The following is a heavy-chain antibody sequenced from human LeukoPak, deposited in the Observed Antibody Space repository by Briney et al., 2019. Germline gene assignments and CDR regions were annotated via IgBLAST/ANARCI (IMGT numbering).Heavy chain of an antibody. CDR3: ARVPHFPHCSSTSCPYGMDV. J-gene: IGHJ6*02. V-gene: IGHV3-7*01. CDR2: IKQDGSEK. D-gene: IGHD2-2*01. CDR1: GFTFSSYW. Sequence: PGGSLGLSCAASGFTFSSYWMSWVRQAPGKGLEWVANIKQDGSEKYYVDSVKGRFTISRDNAKNTLYLQMNSLRAEDTAVYYCARVPHFPHCSSTSCPYGMDVWGQGTTVTVSS.